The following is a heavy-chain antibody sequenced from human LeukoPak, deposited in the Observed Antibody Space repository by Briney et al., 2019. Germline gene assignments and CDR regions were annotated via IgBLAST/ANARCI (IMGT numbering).Heavy chain of an antibody. D-gene: IGHD3-10*01. J-gene: IGHJ4*02. Sequence: SETLSLTCTVSGSSISSNSYYWGWIRQPPGKGLEWIGTIYYSGSTYYNPSLKSRLTMSVDTSKNQFSLKLNSVTAADTAVYYCARPNLRNYYGSGSLDYWGQGTLVTVSS. V-gene: IGHV4-39*01. CDR2: IYYSGST. CDR1: GSSISSNSYY. CDR3: ARPNLRNYYGSGSLDY.